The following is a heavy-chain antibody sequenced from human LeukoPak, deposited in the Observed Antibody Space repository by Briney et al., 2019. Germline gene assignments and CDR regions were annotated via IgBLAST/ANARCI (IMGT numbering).Heavy chain of an antibody. J-gene: IGHJ4*01. V-gene: IGHV3-21*01. D-gene: IGHD6-19*01. CDR2: ISSSSSYI. CDR3: AIDRYSSGWVTFDY. CDR1: GFTFSNFG. Sequence: GGSLRQSFAAPGFTFSNFGINWVRQAPGKGLEWVSSISSSSSYISYADSVKGRFTISRHNAKNSLDLQMNSLRAEDTAVYYCAIDRYSSGWVTFDYWGHQTPVCVSS.